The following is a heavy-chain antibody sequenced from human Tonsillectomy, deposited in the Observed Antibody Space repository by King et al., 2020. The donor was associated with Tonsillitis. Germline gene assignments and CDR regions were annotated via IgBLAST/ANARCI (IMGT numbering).Heavy chain of an antibody. J-gene: IGHJ4*02. V-gene: IGHV3-64*07. D-gene: IGHD5-12*01. CDR1: GFSFSSYA. Sequence: VQLVESGGDLVQPGGSLRLSCAASGFSFSSYAMHWVRQAPGKGLEYVSAISYNGGATYYADSVKGRFTISRDNSKNTLYLQMGSLRAEDMALYYCARDRVSGMAGYHFDYWGQGTLVTVSS. CDR2: ISYNGGAT. CDR3: ARDRVSGMAGYHFDY.